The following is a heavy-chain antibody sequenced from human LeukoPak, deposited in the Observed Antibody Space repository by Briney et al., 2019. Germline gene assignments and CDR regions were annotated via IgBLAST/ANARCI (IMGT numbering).Heavy chain of an antibody. J-gene: IGHJ5*02. CDR1: GGSINTYY. Sequence: SETLSLTCTVSGGSINTYYWSWIRQPAGKGLEWIGRIYSTGITTYNPSLKGRVTMSVDTSKNQFSLKLSSVTAADTAVYYCARPQSGLGWFDPWGQGILVTVYS. CDR3: ARPQSGLGWFDP. V-gene: IGHV4-4*07. CDR2: IYSTGIT.